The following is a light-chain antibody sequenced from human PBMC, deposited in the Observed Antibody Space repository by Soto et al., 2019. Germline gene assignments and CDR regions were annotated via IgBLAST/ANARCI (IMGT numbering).Light chain of an antibody. Sequence: EIVMTQSPATLSVSPGDRATLSCRASQSASSTVAWYQQKPGQAPRLIIFGASNRATRIPTRFSGTGSGTEFTLTISSLQSEDFAVYYCQYYNNWPPSWTFGQGTKVDIK. V-gene: IGKV3-15*01. CDR2: GAS. J-gene: IGKJ1*01. CDR1: QSASST. CDR3: QYYNNWPPSWT.